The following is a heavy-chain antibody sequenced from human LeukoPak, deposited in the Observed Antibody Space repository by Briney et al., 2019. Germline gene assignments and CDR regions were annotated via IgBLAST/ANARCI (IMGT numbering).Heavy chain of an antibody. Sequence: SETLSLTCNVSGGSISGYYWHWIRQPAGKGLEWIGRIYASGSTNYNPSLGNRVTMSLDTSKNYFSLKLNSVTAADTAVYFCARDPMTHFFDYWGQGTLVTVSP. CDR1: GGSISGYY. V-gene: IGHV4-4*07. D-gene: IGHD2-21*02. CDR3: ARDPMTHFFDY. J-gene: IGHJ4*02. CDR2: IYASGST.